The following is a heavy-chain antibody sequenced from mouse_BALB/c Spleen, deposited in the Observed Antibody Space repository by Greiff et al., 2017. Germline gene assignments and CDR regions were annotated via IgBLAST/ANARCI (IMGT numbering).Heavy chain of an antibody. Sequence: VMLVESGPGLVAPSQSLSITCTVSGFSLTSYGVHWVRQPPGKGLEWLGVIWAGGSTNYNSALMSRLSISKDNSKSQVFLKMNSLQTDDTAMYYCARGGRRRVYAMDYWGQGTSVTVSS. CDR2: IWAGGST. CDR1: GFSLTSYG. CDR3: ARGGRRRVYAMDY. J-gene: IGHJ4*01. V-gene: IGHV2-9*02.